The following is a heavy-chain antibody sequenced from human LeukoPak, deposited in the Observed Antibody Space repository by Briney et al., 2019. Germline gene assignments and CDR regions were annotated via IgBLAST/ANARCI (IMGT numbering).Heavy chain of an antibody. CDR1: GFTFSSYS. CDR3: VETLFLGL. J-gene: IGHJ3*01. V-gene: IGHV3-48*01. Sequence: LPGGSLRLSCAASGFTFSSYSMNWVRQAPGKGLEWVSYISGSSSTIDYADSVKGRFTISRDNAKNSLYLQMNSLRAEDTAVYYCVETLFLGLWGQGTMVTVSS. D-gene: IGHD2/OR15-2a*01. CDR2: ISGSSSTI.